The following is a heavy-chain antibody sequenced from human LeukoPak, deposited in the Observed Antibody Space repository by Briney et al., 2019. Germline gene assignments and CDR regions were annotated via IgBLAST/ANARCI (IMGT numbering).Heavy chain of an antibody. CDR1: GGTFSSYA. D-gene: IGHD4/OR15-4a*01. Sequence: SVKVSCKASGGTFSSYAISWVRQAPGQGLEWMGGIIPIFGTANYAQKFQGRVTITADESTSTAYMELSSLRSEDTAVYYCAREKYGGQATFDYWGQGILVTVSP. CDR2: IIPIFGTA. J-gene: IGHJ4*02. V-gene: IGHV1-69*01. CDR3: AREKYGGQATFDY.